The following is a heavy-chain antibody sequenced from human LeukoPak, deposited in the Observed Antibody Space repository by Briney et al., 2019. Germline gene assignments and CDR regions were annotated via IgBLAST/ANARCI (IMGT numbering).Heavy chain of an antibody. CDR2: IYYSGST. CDR1: GGSISSYY. CDR3: AREETGVNDAFDI. Sequence: SETLSLTCTVSGGSISSYYWSWIRQPAGKGLEWIGYIYYSGSTNYNPSLKSRVTISVDTSKNQFSLKLSSVTAADTAVYYCAREETGVNDAFDIWGQGTMVTVSS. J-gene: IGHJ3*02. V-gene: IGHV4-59*01. D-gene: IGHD1-1*01.